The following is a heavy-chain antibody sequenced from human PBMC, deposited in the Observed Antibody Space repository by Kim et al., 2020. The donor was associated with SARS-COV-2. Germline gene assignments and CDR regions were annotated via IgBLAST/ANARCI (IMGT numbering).Heavy chain of an antibody. CDR3: AKDLGRDYGGGSYYYYGMDV. CDR1: GFTFSSYG. V-gene: IGHV3-30*18. D-gene: IGHD4-17*01. Sequence: GGSLRLSCAASGFTFSSYGMHWVRQAPGKGLEWVAVISYDGSNKYYADSVKGRFTISRDNSKNTLYLQMNSLRAEDTAVYYCAKDLGRDYGGGSYYYYGMDVWGQGTTVTVSS. J-gene: IGHJ6*02. CDR2: ISYDGSNK.